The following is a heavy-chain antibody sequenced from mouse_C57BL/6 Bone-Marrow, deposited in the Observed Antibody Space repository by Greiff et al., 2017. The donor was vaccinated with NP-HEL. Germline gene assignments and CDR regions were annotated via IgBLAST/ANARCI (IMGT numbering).Heavy chain of an antibody. CDR2: IDPSDSYT. CDR3: ARKGGYLYAMDY. V-gene: IGHV1-50*01. J-gene: IGHJ4*01. CDR1: GYTFTSYW. Sequence: VQLQQPGAELVKPGASVKLSCKASGYTFTSYWMQWVKQRPGQGLEWIGEIDPSDSYTNYNQKFKGKATLTVDTSSSTAYMQLSSLTSEDSAVYYCARKGGYLYAMDYWGQGTSVTVSS. D-gene: IGHD2-2*01.